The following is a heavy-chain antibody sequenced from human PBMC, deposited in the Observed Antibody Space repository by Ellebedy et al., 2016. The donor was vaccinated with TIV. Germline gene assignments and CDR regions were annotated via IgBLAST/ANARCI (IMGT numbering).Heavy chain of an antibody. D-gene: IGHD3-16*01. CDR2: IWSDGSEK. CDR1: GFTFSDFH. Sequence: PGGSLTLSCAASGFTFSDFHMHWVRQGPGGGLQWVALIWSDGSEKYFADSVRGRFTVSRDNSKSVFYLQMNSLRADETAKYFCAREVLGGRGDMDFWGQGTTVIVSS. J-gene: IGHJ6*02. CDR3: AREVLGGRGDMDF. V-gene: IGHV3-33*01.